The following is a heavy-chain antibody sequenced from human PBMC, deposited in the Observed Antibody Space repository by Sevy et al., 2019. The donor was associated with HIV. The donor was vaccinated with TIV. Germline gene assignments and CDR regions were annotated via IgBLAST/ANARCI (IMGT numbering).Heavy chain of an antibody. CDR1: GFTFSTYA. CDR2: ISGSGGDT. D-gene: IGHD3-22*01. J-gene: IGHJ6*02. Sequence: GESLKISCAASGFTFSTYAMSWVRQAPGKGLEWVSVISGSGGDTYYADSVKGRFTISRDNSKNTLYLQMNSLRAEDMAVYYCAKDAYYYDSSGYSMSQWYYGMDVWGQGTTVTVSS. V-gene: IGHV3-23*01. CDR3: AKDAYYYDSSGYSMSQWYYGMDV.